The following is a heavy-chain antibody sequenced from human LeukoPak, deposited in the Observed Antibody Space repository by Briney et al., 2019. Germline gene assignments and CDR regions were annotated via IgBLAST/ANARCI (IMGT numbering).Heavy chain of an antibody. CDR1: GFTFSSYW. J-gene: IGHJ5*02. CDR2: INSDGSST. D-gene: IGHD3-22*01. CDR3: TRITYYYDSSGYYHPS. Sequence: PGGSLRLSCAASGFTFSSYWMHWVRQAPGKGLVWVSRINSDGSSTSYADSVKGRFTISRDKAKNQLYLQMNSLRAEDTAVYYCTRITYYYDSSGYYHPSWGQGTLVTVSS. V-gene: IGHV3-74*01.